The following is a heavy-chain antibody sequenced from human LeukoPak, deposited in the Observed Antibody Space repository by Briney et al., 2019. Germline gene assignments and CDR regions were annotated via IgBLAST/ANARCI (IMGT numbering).Heavy chain of an antibody. V-gene: IGHV1-69*04. CDR1: GGAFSSYV. D-gene: IGHD3-22*01. CDR2: IIPILGIA. Sequence: SVKVSCKASGGAFSSYVISWVRQAPGQGLEWMGRIIPILGIANYAQKFQGRVTITADKSTSTAYMELSSPRSEDTAVYYCASPPADYYDSRVYFDYWGQGTLVTVSS. CDR3: ASPPADYYDSRVYFDY. J-gene: IGHJ4*02.